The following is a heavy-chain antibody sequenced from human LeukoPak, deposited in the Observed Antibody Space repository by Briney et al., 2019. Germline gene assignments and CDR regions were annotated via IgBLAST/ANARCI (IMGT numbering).Heavy chain of an antibody. D-gene: IGHD3-3*01. V-gene: IGHV3-30*02. J-gene: IGHJ4*02. CDR1: GFTFSSYG. CDR2: IRYDGSNK. CDR3: AKDTPTYYDFRGGYFDY. Sequence: PGGSLRLSCAASGFTFSSYGMHWVRQAPGKGLEWVAFIRYDGSNKYYADSVKGRFTISRDNSKSTLYLQMNSLRAEDTAVYYCAKDTPTYYDFRGGYFDYWGQGTLVTVSS.